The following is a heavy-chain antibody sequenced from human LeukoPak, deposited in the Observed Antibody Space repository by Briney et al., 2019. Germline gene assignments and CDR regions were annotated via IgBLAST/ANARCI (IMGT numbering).Heavy chain of an antibody. CDR2: TSSGSSFI. CDR1: GFTFSTYS. J-gene: IGHJ4*02. D-gene: IGHD3-22*01. Sequence: PGGSLRLSCAASGFTFSTYSMNWVRQAPGKGLEWVSSTSSGSSFIYYADSVKGRFTISRDNAKNSLFLQMNSLRAEDTAVYYCARESSGYFYWGQGTLVTVSS. CDR3: ARESSGYFY. V-gene: IGHV3-21*01.